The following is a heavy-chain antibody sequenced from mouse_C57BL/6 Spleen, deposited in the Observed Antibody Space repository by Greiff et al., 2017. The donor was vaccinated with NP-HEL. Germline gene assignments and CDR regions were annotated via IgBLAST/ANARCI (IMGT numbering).Heavy chain of an antibody. CDR1: GFNINDDY. CDR2: LDPENGDT. J-gene: IGHJ3*01. V-gene: IGHV14-4*01. D-gene: IGHD2-2*01. CDR3: TTSYGYGGVWCAY. Sequence: EVQLQQSGAELVRPGASVKLSCTASGFNINDDYMHWVKQRPEQGLEWIGRLDPENGDTEYASKFQGKATLTADTSSNTAYLQLSSLTSEDTAVYYCTTSYGYGGVWCAYWGQGTPVTVSA.